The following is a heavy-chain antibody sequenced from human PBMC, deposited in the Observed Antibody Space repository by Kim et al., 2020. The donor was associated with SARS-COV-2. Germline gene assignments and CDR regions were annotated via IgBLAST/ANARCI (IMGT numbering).Heavy chain of an antibody. CDR2: ISYDGSNK. CDR1: GFTFSSYG. V-gene: IGHV3-30*18. Sequence: GGSLRLSCAASGFTFSSYGMHWVRQAPGKGLEWVAVISYDGSNKYYADSVKGRFTISRDNSKNTLYLQMNSLRAEDTAVYYCAKNDVYYDSSGYLTFDYWGQGTLVTVSP. D-gene: IGHD3-22*01. CDR3: AKNDVYYDSSGYLTFDY. J-gene: IGHJ4*02.